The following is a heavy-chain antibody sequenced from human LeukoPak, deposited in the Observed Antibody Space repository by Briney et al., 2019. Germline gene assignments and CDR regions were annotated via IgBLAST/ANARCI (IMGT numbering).Heavy chain of an antibody. CDR1: GYTFTGYY. Sequence: PGASVKVSCKASGYTFTGYYMHWVRQAPGQGLEWMGWINPNSGGTNYAQKFKRRLTMTVDTSISTAYMELSRLRSDDTAVYYCARVKMVRVVTFYFDFWGQGTLVTVSS. D-gene: IGHD3-10*01. J-gene: IGHJ4*02. CDR2: INPNSGGT. V-gene: IGHV1-2*02. CDR3: ARVKMVRVVTFYFDF.